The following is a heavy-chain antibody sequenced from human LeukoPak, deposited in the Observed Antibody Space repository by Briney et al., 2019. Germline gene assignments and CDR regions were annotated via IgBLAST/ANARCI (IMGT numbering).Heavy chain of an antibody. CDR3: ARVGRYYYDSSGYKVPPFDY. Sequence: GGSLRLSCAASGFTFSSYSMNWVRQVPGKGLEWVSYISSSSSTIYYADSVKGRFTISRDNAKNSLYLQMNSLRDEDTAVYYCARVGRYYYDSSGYKVPPFDYWGQGTLVTVSS. CDR1: GFTFSSYS. CDR2: ISSSSSTI. D-gene: IGHD3-22*01. V-gene: IGHV3-48*02. J-gene: IGHJ4*02.